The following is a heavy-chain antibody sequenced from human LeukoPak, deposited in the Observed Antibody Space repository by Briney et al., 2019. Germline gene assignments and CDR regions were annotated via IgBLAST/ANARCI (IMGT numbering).Heavy chain of an antibody. CDR3: ARGGTSGYSSSLHFWGGNYYFDY. J-gene: IGHJ4*02. CDR1: GMSFSDFRDAW. D-gene: IGHD6-13*01. CDR2: IKQDGNEK. Sequence: GESLRLSCAGTGMSFSDFRDAWMSWVRQAPGTGLEWVANIKQDGNEKYYVDSVRGRFTITRDNAKNPLYLQMNSLRAEDTAVYYCARGGTSGYSSSLHFWGGNYYFDYWGQGTLVTVSS. V-gene: IGHV3-7*01.